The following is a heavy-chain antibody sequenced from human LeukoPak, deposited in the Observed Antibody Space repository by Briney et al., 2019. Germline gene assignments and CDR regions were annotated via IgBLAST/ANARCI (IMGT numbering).Heavy chain of an antibody. Sequence: PGGSLRLSCAASGFPFSSYSMNWVRQAPGKGREGVSSISSRSSYIYYAHSVKGRFTISRDNAKNSLYLQMNSLRAEDTAVYYCARDNQTDYYDSSGQDFDYWGQGTLVTVSS. CDR2: ISSRSSYI. V-gene: IGHV3-21*01. CDR1: GFPFSSYS. CDR3: ARDNQTDYYDSSGQDFDY. J-gene: IGHJ4*02. D-gene: IGHD3-22*01.